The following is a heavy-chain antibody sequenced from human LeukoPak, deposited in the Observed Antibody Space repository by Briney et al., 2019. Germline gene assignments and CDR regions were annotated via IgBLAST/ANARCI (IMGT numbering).Heavy chain of an antibody. CDR2: IYSGGAI. J-gene: IGHJ4*02. V-gene: IGHV3-53*05. Sequence: PGGSLRLSCVASGFAVGSNYMSWVRQAPGKGLEWVSLIYSGGAIRYADSVKGRFTISRDNSKNTLYLQMNSLRAEDTAVYYCAKGLGYCSGGSCYSTDYWGQGTLVTVSS. D-gene: IGHD2-15*01. CDR1: GFAVGSNY. CDR3: AKGLGYCSGGSCYSTDY.